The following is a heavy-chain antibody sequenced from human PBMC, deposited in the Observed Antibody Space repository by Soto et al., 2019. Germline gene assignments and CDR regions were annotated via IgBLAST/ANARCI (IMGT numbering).Heavy chain of an antibody. J-gene: IGHJ6*03. CDR2: MNPNSGKT. V-gene: IGHV1-8*02. CDR1: GGTFSSYA. Sequence: GASVKVSCKASGGTFSSYAISWVRQAPGQGLEWMGWMNPNSGKTDYAQKLQGRVTMTRDASTSTAYLELHSLRPEDTAIYYCARVRLTFGHNFYMDVWGMGTTVTVSS. CDR3: ARVRLTFGHNFYMDV. D-gene: IGHD3-10*01.